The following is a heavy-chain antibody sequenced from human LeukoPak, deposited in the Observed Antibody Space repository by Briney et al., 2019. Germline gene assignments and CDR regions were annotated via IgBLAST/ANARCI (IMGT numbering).Heavy chain of an antibody. D-gene: IGHD3-22*01. CDR2: ICPGDSDT. Sequence: ESLLISCKGSSDIITSYWNSWGRQQAGEGLEEMGYICPGDSDTRYSPSFQDHGTISADKSISTAYLQWSSLKASDTEMYYCASLRFSGRYYYDSSGYYFDYWGQGTLVTVS. J-gene: IGHJ4*02. CDR3: ASLRFSGRYYYDSSGYYFDY. CDR1: SDIITSYW. V-gene: IGHV5-51*01.